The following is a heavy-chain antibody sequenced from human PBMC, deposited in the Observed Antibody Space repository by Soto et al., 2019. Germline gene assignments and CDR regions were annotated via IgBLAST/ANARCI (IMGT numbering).Heavy chain of an antibody. V-gene: IGHV4-59*01. CDR2: IYYSGST. D-gene: IGHD4-4*01. CDR1: GDSISSYY. CDR3: ARAHDYSNPNTPFYYYYYYMDV. Sequence: SETLSLTCTVSGDSISSYYWAWIRQPPGKGLEWIGYIYYSGSTNYNPSLKSRVSMSVDMSKNQFSLKLSSVTAADTAVYYCARAHDYSNPNTPFYYYYYYMDVWGKGTTVTVSS. J-gene: IGHJ6*03.